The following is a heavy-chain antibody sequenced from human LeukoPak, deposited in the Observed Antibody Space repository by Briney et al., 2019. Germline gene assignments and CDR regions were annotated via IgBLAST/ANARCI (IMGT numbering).Heavy chain of an antibody. CDR2: ISRRDDYT. V-gene: IGHV3-23*01. CDR1: GFAFSSYA. Sequence: GGSLRLSCAASGFAFSSYAMRWVRQPPGKGLEWVSVISRRDDYTYYADSVKGRSTISRDNSKNTLYLQMNTLRAEDTAVYYCANDYRSGSFHDFWGQGTLVTVSS. D-gene: IGHD3-10*01. CDR3: ANDYRSGSFHDF. J-gene: IGHJ4*02.